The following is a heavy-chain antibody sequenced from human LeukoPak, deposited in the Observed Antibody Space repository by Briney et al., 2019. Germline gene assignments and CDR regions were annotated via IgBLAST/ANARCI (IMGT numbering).Heavy chain of an antibody. CDR3: AKGRARTNVLRYFDWLLDRSSFDY. V-gene: IGHV3-23*01. D-gene: IGHD3-9*01. J-gene: IGHJ4*02. Sequence: PGGSLRLSCAASGFTFSSYGMSWVRQAPGKGLEWVSAISGSGGSTYYADSVKGRFTISRDNSKNTLYLQMNSLRAEDTAVYYCAKGRARTNVLRYFDWLLDRSSFDYWGQGTLVTVSS. CDR2: ISGSGGST. CDR1: GFTFSSYG.